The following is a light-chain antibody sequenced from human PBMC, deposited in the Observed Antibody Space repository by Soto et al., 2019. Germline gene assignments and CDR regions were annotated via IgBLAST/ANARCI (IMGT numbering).Light chain of an antibody. J-gene: IGLJ2*01. V-gene: IGLV2-8*01. CDR3: SSYGGSNNLI. CDR1: SSDVGGYDS. CDR2: EVT. Sequence: QSALTQPPSASGSPGQSVTISCTGTSSDVGGYDSVSWYQQHPNKAPKLMIYEVTKRPSGVPDRFSGSKSGSTASLTVSGLQAEDEAHYYCSSYGGSNNLIFGGGTQLTVL.